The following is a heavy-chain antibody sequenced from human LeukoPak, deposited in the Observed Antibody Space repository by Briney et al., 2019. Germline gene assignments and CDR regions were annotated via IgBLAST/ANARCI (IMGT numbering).Heavy chain of an antibody. J-gene: IGHJ4*02. Sequence: ASVKVSCTASGYTFDNYGIMWVRQAPGQGLEWMGWISGHNDNAKYAQKVQGRVTMTTDTSTGTAYLELRSLRSDDTAVYYCATSDVLPGDYWGQGTLVTVSS. CDR3: ATSDVLPGDY. CDR1: GYTFDNYG. D-gene: IGHD6-6*01. V-gene: IGHV1-18*01. CDR2: ISGHNDNA.